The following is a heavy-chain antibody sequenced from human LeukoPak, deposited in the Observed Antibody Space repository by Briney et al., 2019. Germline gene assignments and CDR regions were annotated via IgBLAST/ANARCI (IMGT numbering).Heavy chain of an antibody. V-gene: IGHV3-48*01. Sequence: GGSLRLSCAASGFTFSSYSMNWVREAPGKGVEWVSYISSSSSTIYYADSVKGRFTISRDNAKNSLYLQMNSLRAEDKALYYWASRRRDGYNNDAFDIWGQGTMVTVSS. CDR1: GFTFSSYS. CDR2: ISSSSSTI. D-gene: IGHD5-24*01. J-gene: IGHJ3*02. CDR3: ASRRRDGYNNDAFDI.